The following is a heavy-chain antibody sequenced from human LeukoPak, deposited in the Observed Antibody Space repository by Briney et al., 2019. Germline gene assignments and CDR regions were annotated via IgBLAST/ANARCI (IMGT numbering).Heavy chain of an antibody. Sequence: ASVKVSCKASEYTFTNYAMNWVRQAPGQGLEWMGWINPSSGGTNYAQKFQGRVTMTRGTSISTAYMELSRLRSDDTAIYYCARDVGEYCSSVSCYASDYWGQGTLVTVSS. CDR2: INPSSGGT. CDR3: ARDVGEYCSSVSCYASDY. CDR1: EYTFTNYA. D-gene: IGHD2-2*01. V-gene: IGHV1-2*02. J-gene: IGHJ4*02.